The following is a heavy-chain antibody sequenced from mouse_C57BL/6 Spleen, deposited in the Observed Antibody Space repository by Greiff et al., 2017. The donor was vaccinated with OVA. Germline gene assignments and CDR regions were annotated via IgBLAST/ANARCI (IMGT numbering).Heavy chain of an antibody. CDR2: IYPGDGDT. CDR3: ARDGYLEILDY. CDR1: GYAFSSYW. J-gene: IGHJ2*01. V-gene: IGHV1-80*01. D-gene: IGHD2-3*01. Sequence: VQLQESGAELVKPGASVKISCKASGYAFSSYWMNWVQQRPGKGLEWIGQIYPGDGDTNYNGKFKGKATLTADKSSSTAYMQLSSLTSEDSAVYFCARDGYLEILDYWGQGTTLTVSS.